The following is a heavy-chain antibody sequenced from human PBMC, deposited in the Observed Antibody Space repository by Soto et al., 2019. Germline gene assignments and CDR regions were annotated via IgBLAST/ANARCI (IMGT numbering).Heavy chain of an antibody. CDR2: INPNSGGT. V-gene: IGHV1-2*04. CDR3: ARALILVALYGMDV. J-gene: IGHJ6*02. Sequence: ASVKVSCKASGYTFTGYYMHWVRQAPGQGLEWMGWINPNSGGTNYAQKFQGWVTMTRDTSISTAYMELSRLRSDDTAVYYCARALILVALYGMDVWCQGTTVTVSS. D-gene: IGHD5-12*01. CDR1: GYTFTGYY.